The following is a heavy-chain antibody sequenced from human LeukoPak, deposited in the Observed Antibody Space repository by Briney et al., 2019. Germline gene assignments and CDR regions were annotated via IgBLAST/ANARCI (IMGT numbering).Heavy chain of an antibody. D-gene: IGHD4-17*01. CDR2: ISYDGSNK. J-gene: IGHJ6*02. CDR3: AKNLPLGYGDYASGYYGMDV. Sequence: GGSLRLSCAASGFTFSSYGMHWARQAPGKGLEWVAVISYDGSNKYYADSVKGRFTISRDNSKNTLYLQMNSLRAEDTAVYYCAKNLPLGYGDYASGYYGMDVWGQGTTVTVSS. CDR1: GFTFSSYG. V-gene: IGHV3-30*18.